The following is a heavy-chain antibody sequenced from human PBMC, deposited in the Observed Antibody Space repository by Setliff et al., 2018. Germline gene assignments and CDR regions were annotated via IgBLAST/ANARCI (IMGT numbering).Heavy chain of an antibody. V-gene: IGHV1-46*01. Sequence: GASVKVSCKTSGYSFTSHYMHWVRQAPGQGLEWMGIINPGGLTSSSTQKFEGRVTMTRDTSTSTVYMELNSLTSDDTAMYYCARIGPSNWGIRGYNWLDPWGQGTLVTVSS. CDR2: INPGGLTS. CDR3: ARIGPSNWGIRGYNWLDP. D-gene: IGHD6-13*01. CDR1: GYSFTSHY. J-gene: IGHJ5*02.